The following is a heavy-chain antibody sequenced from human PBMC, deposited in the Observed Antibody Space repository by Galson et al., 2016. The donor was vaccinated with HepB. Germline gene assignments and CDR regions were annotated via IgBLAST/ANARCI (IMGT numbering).Heavy chain of an antibody. J-gene: IGHJ4*02. CDR3: ARVRRGWSRVFDY. D-gene: IGHD6-19*01. V-gene: IGHV3-53*01. Sequence: SLRLSCAASGFTVSSNYLTWVRQAPGKGLEWVSVIYTGGSTYYADSVKGRFTISRDNSKNTMYLQMKSLSAEDTAVYYCARVRRGWSRVFDYWGQGTLVTVSS. CDR1: GFTVSSNY. CDR2: IYTGGST.